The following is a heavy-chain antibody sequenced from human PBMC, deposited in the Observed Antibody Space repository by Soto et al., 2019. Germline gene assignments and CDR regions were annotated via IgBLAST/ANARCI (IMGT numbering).Heavy chain of an antibody. Sequence: QVQLVQSGAEVKKPGASVKVSCKASGYTFTSYYMHWVRQAPGQGLEWMGIINPSGGSTCYAQKFQGRVSMTRDTSTSTVYMELSSLRSEDTAVYYCARDGYREDDAFDIWGQGTMVTVSS. J-gene: IGHJ3*02. CDR2: INPSGGST. CDR1: GYTFTSYY. D-gene: IGHD5-12*01. V-gene: IGHV1-46*01. CDR3: ARDGYREDDAFDI.